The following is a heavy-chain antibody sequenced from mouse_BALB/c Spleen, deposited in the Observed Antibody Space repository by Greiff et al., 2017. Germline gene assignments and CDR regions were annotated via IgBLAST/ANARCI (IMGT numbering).Heavy chain of an antibody. Sequence: SGPELVKPGASVKISCKASGYSFTGYFMNWVKQSHGKSLEWIGRINPYNGDTFYNQKFKGKATLTVDKSSSTAHMELLSLTSEDSAVYYCGIPYYGSSLALFDYWGQGTTLTVSS. D-gene: IGHD1-1*01. V-gene: IGHV1-37*01. J-gene: IGHJ2*01. CDR1: GYSFTGYF. CDR2: INPYNGDT. CDR3: GIPYYGSSLALFDY.